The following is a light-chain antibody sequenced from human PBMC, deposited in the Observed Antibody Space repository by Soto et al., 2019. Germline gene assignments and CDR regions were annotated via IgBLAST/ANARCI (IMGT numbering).Light chain of an antibody. J-gene: IGLJ2*01. CDR1: GSDVGGYNY. V-gene: IGLV2-11*01. CDR3: CSYAGSTTVL. Sequence: QSALTQPRSVSGSPGQSVTISCTGTGSDVGGYNYVSWYQQHPGKAPKLMIYDVTKRPSGVPDRFSGSKSGSTASLTISGLQAEDEADYYCCSYAGSTTVLFGGGTKLTVL. CDR2: DVT.